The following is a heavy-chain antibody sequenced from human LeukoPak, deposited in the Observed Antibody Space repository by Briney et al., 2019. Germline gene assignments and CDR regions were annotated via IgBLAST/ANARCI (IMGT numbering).Heavy chain of an antibody. CDR3: ARAEADYYDPCY. J-gene: IGHJ4*02. CDR1: GGTFSSYA. D-gene: IGHD3-22*01. CDR2: IIPIFGTA. Sequence: ASVKVSCKASGGTFSSYAISWVRQAPGQGLEWMGGIIPIFGTANYAQKFQGRVTITADESTSTAYMELSSLRSEDTAVYYCARAEADYYDPCYWGQGTLVTVSS. V-gene: IGHV1-69*13.